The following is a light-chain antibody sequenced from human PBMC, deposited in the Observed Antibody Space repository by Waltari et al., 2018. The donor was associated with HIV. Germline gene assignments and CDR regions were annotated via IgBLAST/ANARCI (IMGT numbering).Light chain of an antibody. J-gene: IGLJ1*01. Sequence: QSALTQPASVSGSPGQSTTISCTGTSNDVGSSNYFPWHQQHPGEAPKLIIHDVSARPSVISNRFSGSKSGNTASLTISGLQTEDEADYYCSSYTSSTTYVFGTGTRVTVL. CDR3: SSYTSSTTYV. V-gene: IGLV2-14*03. CDR2: DVS. CDR1: SNDVGSSNY.